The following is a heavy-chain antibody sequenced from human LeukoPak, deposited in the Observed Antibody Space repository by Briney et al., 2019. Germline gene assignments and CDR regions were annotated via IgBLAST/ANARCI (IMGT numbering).Heavy chain of an antibody. CDR2: INHSEST. Sequence: PSETLSPTLAVYGGSFSGYCWSWIRQPPGKGLEWIGEINHSESTNYNPSLKSRVTMSVNTSKNKFSLMLRSVTAADTAVYYCARRGYFYAISPFDAWGQGTLVTVSS. D-gene: IGHD2-2*01. CDR3: ARRGYFYAISPFDA. CDR1: GGSFSGYC. J-gene: IGHJ5*01. V-gene: IGHV4-34*01.